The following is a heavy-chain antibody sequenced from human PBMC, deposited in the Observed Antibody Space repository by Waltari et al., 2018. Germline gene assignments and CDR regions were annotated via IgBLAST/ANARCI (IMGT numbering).Heavy chain of an antibody. Sequence: QVRLQESGPGLVKPSETLSLICTVSGAPVSSDYWSWIRQPAGKGLEWIGRIYSSGNTNYSPSLRGRLTISVDTSKNQVSLRLTSVTAADSAVYYCARDKMLLRTMDVWGQGTTVVVSS. CDR2: IYSSGNT. CDR1: GAPVSSDY. J-gene: IGHJ6*02. D-gene: IGHD2-8*01. V-gene: IGHV4-4*07. CDR3: ARDKMLLRTMDV.